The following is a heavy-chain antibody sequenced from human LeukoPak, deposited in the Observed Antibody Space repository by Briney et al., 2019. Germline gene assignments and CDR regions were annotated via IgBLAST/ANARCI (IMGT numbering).Heavy chain of an antibody. J-gene: IGHJ6*03. CDR3: AREIRWYFFYMDV. V-gene: IGHV3-74*03. D-gene: IGHD1-14*01. CDR1: QFNFSNYW. Sequence: PGGSLRLSCTASQFNFSNYWMHWARQAPGKGLEWVSRINTDMTSPTYADSVKGRFTISRDNAKNTLYLQMDSLGVEDTAAYYCAREIRWYFFYMDVWGKGTTVTVSS. CDR2: INTDMTSP.